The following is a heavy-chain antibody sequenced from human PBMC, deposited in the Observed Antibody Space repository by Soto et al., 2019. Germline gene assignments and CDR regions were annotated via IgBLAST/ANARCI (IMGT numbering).Heavy chain of an antibody. V-gene: IGHV1-18*01. CDR1: GYTFSSYG. CDR3: AREGSLVELLS. Sequence: VQLVQSGNVVQKPWSSVKVSCKTSGYTFSSYGIIWVRQPLGQGLEWMGWISGYNGNADYAQRFRGRVNMTTYTYVTTVFMELRDLGSDDTAMYFCAREGSLVELLSWGQGSLVTVS. D-gene: IGHD1-7*01. J-gene: IGHJ4*02. CDR2: ISGYNGNA.